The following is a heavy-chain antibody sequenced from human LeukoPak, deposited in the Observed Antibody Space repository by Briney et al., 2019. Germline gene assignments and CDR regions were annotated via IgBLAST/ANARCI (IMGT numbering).Heavy chain of an antibody. Sequence: PSETLSLTCAVSGYSISSSYYWGWIRQPPGKGLEWIGSIYHSGSTYYNPSLKSRVTISVDTSRNQFSLKLSSVTAADTAVYYCARSTAARFGTWGQGTLVTVSS. J-gene: IGHJ4*02. V-gene: IGHV4-38-2*01. CDR3: ARSTAARFGT. CDR1: GYSISSSYY. D-gene: IGHD6-13*01. CDR2: IYHSGST.